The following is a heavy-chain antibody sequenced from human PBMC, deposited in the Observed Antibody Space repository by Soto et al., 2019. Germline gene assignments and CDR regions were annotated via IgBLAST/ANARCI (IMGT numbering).Heavy chain of an antibody. J-gene: IGHJ6*02. V-gene: IGHV4-59*01. Sequence: QVQLQELGPGLVKPSETLSLTCTVSGASIRSYYWSWIRQPPGKGLEWIGYIYYSGSTNSNPSLKRRVTIPXXTXKXXLSLKLRSVTAADTAVYYCARDRNSGARGPDGMDVWGPGTTVTVSS. CDR1: GASIRSYY. CDR3: ARDRNSGARGPDGMDV. D-gene: IGHD6-25*01. CDR2: IYYSGST.